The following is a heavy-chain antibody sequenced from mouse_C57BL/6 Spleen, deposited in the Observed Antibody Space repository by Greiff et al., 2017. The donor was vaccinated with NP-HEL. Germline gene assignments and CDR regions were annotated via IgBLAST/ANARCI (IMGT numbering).Heavy chain of an antibody. V-gene: IGHV1-26*01. J-gene: IGHJ4*01. CDR2: INPNNGGT. D-gene: IGHD1-1*01. CDR3: ARYALDYYGNYAMDY. CDR1: GYTFTDYY. Sequence: EVQLQQSGPELVKPGASVKISCKASGYTFTDYYMNWVKQSHGKSLEWIGDINPNNGGTSYNQKFKGKATLTVDKSSSTAYMELRSLTSEDSAVYYCARYALDYYGNYAMDYWGQGTSVTVSS.